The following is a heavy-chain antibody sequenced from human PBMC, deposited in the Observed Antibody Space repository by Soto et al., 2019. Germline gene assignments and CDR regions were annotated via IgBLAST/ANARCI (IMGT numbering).Heavy chain of an antibody. Sequence: PGESLKISCKGSGYSFTSYWISWVRQMPGKGLEWMGRIDPSDSYTNYSPSFQGHVTISADKSISTAYLQWSSLKASDTAMYYCARQFHYDHYGSGSYSTLYYYYGMDVWGQGTTVTVSS. D-gene: IGHD3-10*01. CDR2: IDPSDSYT. V-gene: IGHV5-10-1*01. CDR1: GYSFTSYW. CDR3: ARQFHYDHYGSGSYSTLYYYYGMDV. J-gene: IGHJ6*02.